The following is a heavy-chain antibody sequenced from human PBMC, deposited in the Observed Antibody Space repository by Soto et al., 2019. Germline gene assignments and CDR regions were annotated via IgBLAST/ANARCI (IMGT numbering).Heavy chain of an antibody. J-gene: IGHJ5*02. V-gene: IGHV4-30-2*01. D-gene: IGHD6-6*01. CDR3: ARARQLSAVDWFDP. CDR1: GGSISSGGYS. CDR2: IYHSGST. Sequence: PSETLSLTCAVSGGSISSGGYSWSWIRQPPGKGLEWIGYIYHSGSTYYNPSLKSRVTISVDRSKNQFSLKLSSATAADTAVYYCARARQLSAVDWFDPWGQGTLVTVSS.